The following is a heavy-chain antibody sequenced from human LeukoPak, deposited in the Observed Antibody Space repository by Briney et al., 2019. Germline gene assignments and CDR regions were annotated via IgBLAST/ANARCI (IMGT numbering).Heavy chain of an antibody. CDR1: GGSISSYY. J-gene: IGHJ4*02. D-gene: IGHD7-27*01. Sequence: SETLSLTCTVSGGSISSYYWSWIRQPPGKGLEWIGEINHSGSTNYNPSLKSRVTISVDTSKNQFSLKLSSVTAADTAVYYCARGRNWGKPYYFDYWGQGTLVTVSS. V-gene: IGHV4-34*01. CDR3: ARGRNWGKPYYFDY. CDR2: INHSGST.